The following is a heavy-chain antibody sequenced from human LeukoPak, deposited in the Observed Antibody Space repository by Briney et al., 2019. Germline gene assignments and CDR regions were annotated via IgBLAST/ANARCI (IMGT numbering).Heavy chain of an antibody. D-gene: IGHD4-17*01. CDR2: ISSSGNTI. CDR1: GFTFSDYY. CDR3: ARDHDYGDYDY. Sequence: GGSLRLSCAASGFTFSDYYMSWIRQAPGKGLEWVSYISSSGNTIYYADSVKGRFTISRDNAKNSLFLQMNSLRAEDTALYYCARDHDYGDYDYGGQGTLVTVSS. V-gene: IGHV3-11*04. J-gene: IGHJ4*02.